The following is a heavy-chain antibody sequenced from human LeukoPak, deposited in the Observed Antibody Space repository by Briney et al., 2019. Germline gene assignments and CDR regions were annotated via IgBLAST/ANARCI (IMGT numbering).Heavy chain of an antibody. D-gene: IGHD2-2*01. CDR1: GFTFSEHY. J-gene: IGHJ4*02. CDR3: ARDRNAYCSKTTCTNYFDS. CDR2: ISSSGITK. V-gene: IGHV3-11*01. Sequence: PGGSLRLSCAASGFTFSEHYMSWIRQAPGKGLEWVSSISSSGITKYYADSMKGRLTISRDNGNNSVFLQVNSLRAEDTAVYYCARDRNAYCSKTTCTNYFDSWGQGTLVTVST.